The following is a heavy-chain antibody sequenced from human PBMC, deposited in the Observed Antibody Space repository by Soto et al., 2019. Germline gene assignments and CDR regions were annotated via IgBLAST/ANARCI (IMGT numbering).Heavy chain of an antibody. J-gene: IGHJ4*02. CDR1: CFSFSSYS. Sequence: PGGSLRLSSAASCFSFSSYSMNWVRQAPGKGLGWVSYISSSGTTIYYADSVKGRFTISRENAKNSLYLQLNSLRAEDTAVYFSARRLDLTMVRGVAKLDYWGLGSLVTVSS. D-gene: IGHD3-10*01. V-gene: IGHV3-48*01. CDR2: ISSSGTTI. CDR3: ARRLDLTMVRGVAKLDY.